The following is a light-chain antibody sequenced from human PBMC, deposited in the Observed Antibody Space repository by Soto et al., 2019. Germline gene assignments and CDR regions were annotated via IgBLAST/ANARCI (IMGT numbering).Light chain of an antibody. J-gene: IGKJ1*01. CDR2: GSA. CDR3: QQGYSTPPT. Sequence: EIVMTQSPATLSVSPGERATLSCRASQSVFSSLAWYQQRPGQAPRLLIYGSATRATGIPARFSGSGSGTDFTLTITSLQPEDFATYYCQQGYSTPPTFGQGTKVDIK. V-gene: IGKV3-15*01. CDR1: QSVFSS.